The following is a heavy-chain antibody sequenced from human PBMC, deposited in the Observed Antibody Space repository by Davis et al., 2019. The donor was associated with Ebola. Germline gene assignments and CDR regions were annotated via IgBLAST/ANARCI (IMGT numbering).Heavy chain of an antibody. CDR1: GYTFTGYY. CDR3: ARGGYSSGWPGVYYYGMDV. J-gene: IGHJ6*02. V-gene: IGHV1-2*02. Sequence: ASVKVSCKASGYTFTGYYMHWVRQAPGQGLEWMGWINPNSGGTNYAQKFQGRVTMTRDTSISTAYMELSRLRSDDTAVYYCARGGYSSGWPGVYYYGMDVWGQGTTVTVSS. D-gene: IGHD6-19*01. CDR2: INPNSGGT.